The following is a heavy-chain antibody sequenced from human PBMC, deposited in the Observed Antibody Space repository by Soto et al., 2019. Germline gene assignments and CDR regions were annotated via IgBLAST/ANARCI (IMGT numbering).Heavy chain of an antibody. CDR1: GGTFSSYA. CDR3: ARVGRDSYDFWSGYYSVSEVYYYYGMDV. D-gene: IGHD3-3*01. Sequence: SVKVSCKASGGTFSSYAISWVRQAPGQGLEWMGGIIPIFGTANYAQKFQGRVTITADESTSTAYMELSSLRSEDTAVYYCARVGRDSYDFWSGYYSVSEVYYYYGMDVWGQGTTVTAP. V-gene: IGHV1-69*13. J-gene: IGHJ6*02. CDR2: IIPIFGTA.